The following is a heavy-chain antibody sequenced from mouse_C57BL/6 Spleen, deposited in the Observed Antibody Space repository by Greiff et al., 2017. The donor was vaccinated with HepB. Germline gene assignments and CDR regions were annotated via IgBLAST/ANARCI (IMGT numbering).Heavy chain of an antibody. J-gene: IGHJ3*01. CDR3: ARGAYSNFFAY. Sequence: DVKLQESGPELVKPGASVKMSCKASGYTFTDYNMHWVKQSHGKSLEWIGYINPNNGGTSYNQKFKGKATLTVNKSSSTAYMELRSLTSEDSAVYYCARGAYSNFFAYWGQGTLVTVSA. V-gene: IGHV1-22*01. CDR2: INPNNGGT. CDR1: GYTFTDYN. D-gene: IGHD2-5*01.